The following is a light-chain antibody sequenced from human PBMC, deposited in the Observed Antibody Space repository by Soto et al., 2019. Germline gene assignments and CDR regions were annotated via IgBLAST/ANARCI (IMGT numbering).Light chain of an antibody. Sequence: DIPMTQSPSTLSASVGDRVTITCRASQSISVYLAWYQQRPREAPKLLIYGGSSLESGVPSRFSGSGSGTEFTLTISSLPPTDFATYYCHQYATSSPTFGQGTKLEI. CDR1: QSISVY. J-gene: IGKJ2*01. V-gene: IGKV1-5*01. CDR2: GGS. CDR3: HQYATSSPT.